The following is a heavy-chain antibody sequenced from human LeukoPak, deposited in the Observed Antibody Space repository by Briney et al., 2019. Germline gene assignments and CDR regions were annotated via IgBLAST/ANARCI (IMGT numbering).Heavy chain of an antibody. J-gene: IGHJ4*02. CDR3: AKGITWIQLWLADY. CDR1: GFTFSSYA. Sequence: GGSLRHSCAASGFTFSSYAMSWVRQAPGKGLELVSAISGSGGSTYYADSVRGRFTISRDNSKDTLYLQMNSLRAEDTAIYYCAKGITWIQLWLADYWGQGTLVTVSS. CDR2: ISGSGGST. V-gene: IGHV3-23*01. D-gene: IGHD5-18*01.